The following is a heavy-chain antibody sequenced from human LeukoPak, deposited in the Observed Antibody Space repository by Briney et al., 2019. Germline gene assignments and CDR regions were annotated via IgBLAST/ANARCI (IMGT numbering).Heavy chain of an antibody. CDR1: GYTFSSYG. CDR3: ARDPRYRGYCSSTSCHWMDY. V-gene: IGHV1-18*04. J-gene: IGHJ4*02. D-gene: IGHD2-2*01. CDR2: ISNYNGNT. Sequence: ASVKVSCKASGYTFSSYGISWVRQAPGQGLEWMGWISNYNGNTNYAQKVQGRVNMTTDTSTSTAYMELRSLRSDDTALYYCARDPRYRGYCSSTSCHWMDYWGQGTLVTVSS.